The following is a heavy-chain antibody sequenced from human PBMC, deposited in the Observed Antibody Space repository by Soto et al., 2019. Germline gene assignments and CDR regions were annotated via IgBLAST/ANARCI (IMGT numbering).Heavy chain of an antibody. Sequence: QLMQSGAEVKKPGASVKVSCKVSGHTFSSYVISWVRQAPGQGLEWMGWMTGYNDNTNYAQKFQGRVTMTTDTSTSTAYRELRSLRSDDTAVYYGESRDYYYGSGSYDSGMDVWGQGTTVIVSS. V-gene: IGHV1-18*01. CDR3: ESRDYYYGSGSYDSGMDV. D-gene: IGHD3-10*01. CDR2: MTGYNDNT. J-gene: IGHJ6*02. CDR1: GHTFSSYV.